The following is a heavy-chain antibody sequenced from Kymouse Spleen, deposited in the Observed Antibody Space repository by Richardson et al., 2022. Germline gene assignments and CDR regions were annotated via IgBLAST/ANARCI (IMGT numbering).Heavy chain of an antibody. D-gene: IGHD3-10*01. J-gene: IGHJ4*02. V-gene: IGHV4-34*01. CDR3: ARAHYYGSGSYFDY. CDR2: INHSGST. Sequence: QVQLQQWGAGLLKPSETLSLTCAVYGGSFSGYYWSWIRQPPGKGLEWIGEINHSGSTNYNPSLKSRVTISVDTSKNQFSLKLSSVTAADTAVYYCARAHYYGSGSYFDYWGQGTLVTVSS. CDR1: GGSFSGYY.